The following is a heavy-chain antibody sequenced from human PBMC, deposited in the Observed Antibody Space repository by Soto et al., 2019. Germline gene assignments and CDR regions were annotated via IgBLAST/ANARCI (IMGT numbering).Heavy chain of an antibody. CDR1: GFTFSSYW. Sequence: PAGSLSLSCAASGFTFSSYWMSWVRQAPGKGLEWVANIKQDGSEKYYVDSVKGRFTISRDNAKNSLYLQMNSLRAEDTAVYYCARDLQLPETYYDFWSSYYYYYYRMDVWGQGTTVTVSS. D-gene: IGHD3-3*01. V-gene: IGHV3-7*05. CDR2: IKQDGSEK. J-gene: IGHJ6*02. CDR3: ARDLQLPETYYDFWSSYYYYYYRMDV.